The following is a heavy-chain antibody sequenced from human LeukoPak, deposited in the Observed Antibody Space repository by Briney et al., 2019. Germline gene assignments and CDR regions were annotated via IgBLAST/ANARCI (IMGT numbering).Heavy chain of an antibody. Sequence: ASQTLSLTCAVSGGSISSGGYSWSWIRQPPGKGLEWIGYIYHSGSTYYNPSLKSRVTISVDRSKNQFSLKLSSVTAADTAVYYCARDRDYGDYVGDRGFDYWGRGTLVTVSS. V-gene: IGHV4-30-2*01. CDR2: IYHSGST. D-gene: IGHD4-17*01. CDR1: GGSISSGGYS. J-gene: IGHJ4*02. CDR3: ARDRDYGDYVGDRGFDY.